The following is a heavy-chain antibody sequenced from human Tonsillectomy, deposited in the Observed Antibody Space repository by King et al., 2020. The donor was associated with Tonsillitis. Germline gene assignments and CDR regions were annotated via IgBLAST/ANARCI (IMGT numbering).Heavy chain of an antibody. V-gene: IGHV3-73*02. Sequence: VQLVESGGGWVQPGGSLKLSCAASGFTFSGSAMHWVRQASGKGLEWVGRIRSKANNYATAYAASVKGRFTISRDASKNTAYLRMNSLKTDDTAVYYCTRFAAPECGDYGDYWGQGTLVTVSS. CDR3: TRFAAPECGDYGDY. CDR1: GFTFSGSA. D-gene: IGHD3-3*01. CDR2: IRSKANNYAT. J-gene: IGHJ4*02.